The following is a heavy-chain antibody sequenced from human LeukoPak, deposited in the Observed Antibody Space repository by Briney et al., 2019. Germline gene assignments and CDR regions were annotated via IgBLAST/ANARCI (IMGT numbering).Heavy chain of an antibody. Sequence: PGGSLRLSCAASGFTFSSYGMHWVRQAPGKRLERVAVIWYDGSNKYYADSVKGRFTISRDNAKNSLYLQMNSLRAEDTALYYCARGTLKAAATDFDYWGQGTLVTVSS. D-gene: IGHD6-13*01. J-gene: IGHJ4*02. V-gene: IGHV3-33*01. CDR1: GFTFSSYG. CDR2: IWYDGSNK. CDR3: ARGTLKAAATDFDY.